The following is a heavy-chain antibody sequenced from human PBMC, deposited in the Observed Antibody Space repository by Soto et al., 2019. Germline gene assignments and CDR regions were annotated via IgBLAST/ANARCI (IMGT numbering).Heavy chain of an antibody. Sequence: EVQLVESVGGLVNPGGSLRLSCAASGFTFSSYSMNWVSQAPGKGLEWVSSITSSSSYIYYADSVKGRLTISSDNAKNSRYLQMNSLRAEDTAVYYCARGYSSSWPPYRYYYMDVWGKGTTVTVSS. J-gene: IGHJ6*03. CDR3: ARGYSSSWPPYRYYYMDV. D-gene: IGHD6-13*01. CDR2: ITSSSSYI. V-gene: IGHV3-21*01. CDR1: GFTFSSYS.